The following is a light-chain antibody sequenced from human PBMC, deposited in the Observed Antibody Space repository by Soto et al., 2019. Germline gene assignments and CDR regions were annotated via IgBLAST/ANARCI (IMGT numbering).Light chain of an antibody. J-gene: IGLJ1*01. V-gene: IGLV1-44*01. CDR1: SSNIGSNT. CDR3: AAWDDSLNGYV. CDR2: SNN. Sequence: QSVLTQSPSASGTRGQRVTISCSGSSSNIGSNTVNWYQQLPGTAPKLLIYSNNQRPSGVPDRFSGSKSGTSASLAISGLQSEDEADYYCAAWDDSLNGYVFGTGTKVTVL.